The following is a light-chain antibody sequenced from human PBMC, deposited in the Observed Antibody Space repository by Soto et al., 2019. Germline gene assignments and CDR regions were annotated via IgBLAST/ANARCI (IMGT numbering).Light chain of an antibody. CDR2: DSS. CDR3: QQRRVWPLT. CDR1: QSVSNY. V-gene: IGKV3-11*01. J-gene: IGKJ4*01. Sequence: VLTQSPAILSLSPGERATLDCRASQSVSNYLAWYQQRPGQAPRLLIYDSSNRATGIPARFSASGSGTDFTLTISSREPEEFAVYYCQQRRVWPLTFGGGTKVEIK.